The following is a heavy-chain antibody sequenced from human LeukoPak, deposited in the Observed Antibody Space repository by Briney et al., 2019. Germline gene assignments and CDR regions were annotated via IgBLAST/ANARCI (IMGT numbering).Heavy chain of an antibody. CDR2: IKGDGTRT. V-gene: IGHV3-74*01. CDR1: GFTLSSHW. J-gene: IGHJ4*01. CDR3: ARDAIVGRTVFDN. D-gene: IGHD2-21*01. Sequence: GGSLRLSCAASGFTLSSHWMHWVRQVPGKGLEWLSRIKGDGTRTAYADAANGRFSISRDNAKNTVCLQMNGLTTEDTALYFCARDAIVGRTVFDNWGQGTLVTVSS.